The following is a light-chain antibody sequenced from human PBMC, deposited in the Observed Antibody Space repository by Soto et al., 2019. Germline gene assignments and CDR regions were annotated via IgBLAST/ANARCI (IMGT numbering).Light chain of an antibody. CDR2: DVS. Sequence: QSALTQPASVSGSPGQSITISCTGASSDVGGNNYVSWYQQYPGKAPKLMVCDVSNRPPGVSNRFTGSKSGNTASLPISGLQAKNEADYYCSSFTGTSYVFGTGTKLTAL. CDR3: SSFTGTSYV. J-gene: IGLJ1*01. V-gene: IGLV2-14*01. CDR1: SSDVGGNNY.